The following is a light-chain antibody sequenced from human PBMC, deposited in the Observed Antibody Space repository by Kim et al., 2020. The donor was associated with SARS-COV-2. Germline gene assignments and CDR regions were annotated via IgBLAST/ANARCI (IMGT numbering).Light chain of an antibody. J-gene: IGKJ2*01. Sequence: DIQMTQSPSSLSASVGDRVTITCRASQSISSYLNWYQQKPGKAPKLLIYAASSLQSGVPSRFSGSGSGTDFTLTISSLQPEDFATYYCQLSYSTLGNTFGQGTKLEI. V-gene: IGKV1-39*01. CDR1: QSISSY. CDR3: QLSYSTLGNT. CDR2: AAS.